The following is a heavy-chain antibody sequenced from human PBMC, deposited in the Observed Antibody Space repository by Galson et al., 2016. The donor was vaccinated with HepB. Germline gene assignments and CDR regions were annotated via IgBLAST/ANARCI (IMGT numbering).Heavy chain of an antibody. CDR1: GGSISSGGYY. V-gene: IGHV4-31*03. Sequence: SLTCTVSGGSISSGGYYWNWIRQHPGKGLEWVGYIYYTGSTSYTPSLKSRVTISIDTSKNQFSLKLSSVTAADTAVYFCARARYGDFYNDAFDLWGQGTMVTVSS. CDR3: ARARYGDFYNDAFDL. D-gene: IGHD4-17*01. J-gene: IGHJ3*01. CDR2: IYYTGST.